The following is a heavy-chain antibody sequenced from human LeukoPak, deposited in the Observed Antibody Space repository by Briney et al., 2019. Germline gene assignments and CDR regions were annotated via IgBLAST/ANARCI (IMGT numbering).Heavy chain of an antibody. V-gene: IGHV3-33*01. D-gene: IGHD3-22*01. CDR2: IWSDGSIQ. CDR3: ATGYDSSGYYSFDY. CDR1: GFTFSTYG. Sequence: GGSLRLSCAASGFTFSTYGMFWVRQAPDKGLEWVAVIWSDGSIQYYADSVKGRFTIPRDNSMNTLYLQMNSLRAEDTAVYYCATGYDSSGYYSFDYWGQGTLVTVSS. J-gene: IGHJ4*02.